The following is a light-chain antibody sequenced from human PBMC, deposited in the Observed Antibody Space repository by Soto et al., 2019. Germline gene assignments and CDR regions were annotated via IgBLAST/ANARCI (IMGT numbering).Light chain of an antibody. Sequence: QSALTQPASVSGSPGQSFTISCTGTSSDVGSYNLVSWYQQHPGKAPKLMIYEVSKRPSGVSNRFSGSKSGNTASLTISGLQAEDEADYYCCSYAGSSTLWVFGGGTKLTVL. J-gene: IGLJ3*02. CDR2: EVS. CDR3: CSYAGSSTLWV. CDR1: SSDVGSYNL. V-gene: IGLV2-23*02.